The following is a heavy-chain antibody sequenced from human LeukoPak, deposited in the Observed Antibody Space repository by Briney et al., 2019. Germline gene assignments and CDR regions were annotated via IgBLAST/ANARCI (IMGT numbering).Heavy chain of an antibody. CDR3: ARAEYYYDSSGYSPGYYGMDV. Sequence: GGSLRLSCAASGLTFRDYYMSWIRQAPGKGLEWVSYIISSSSYANSADSVKGRFTISRDNAKNSLYLQMNSLRAEDTAVYYCARAEYYYDSSGYSPGYYGMDVWGQGTTVTVSS. D-gene: IGHD3-22*01. V-gene: IGHV3-11*05. CDR1: GLTFRDYY. J-gene: IGHJ6*02. CDR2: IISSSSYA.